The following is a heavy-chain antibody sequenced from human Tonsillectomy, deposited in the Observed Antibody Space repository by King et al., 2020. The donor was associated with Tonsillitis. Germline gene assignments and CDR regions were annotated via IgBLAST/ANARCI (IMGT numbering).Heavy chain of an antibody. D-gene: IGHD3-22*01. CDR1: GYTFTGYY. Sequence: VQLVESGAEVKKPGASVKVSCKASGYTFTGYYMHWVRQAPGQGLEWMGWINPNSGGTNYAQKFQGRVTMTRDTSISTAYMELSRLRSDDTAVYYCARDLLVITTYYYGMDVWGQGTTVTVSS. V-gene: IGHV1-2*02. J-gene: IGHJ6*02. CDR3: ARDLLVITTYYYGMDV. CDR2: INPNSGGT.